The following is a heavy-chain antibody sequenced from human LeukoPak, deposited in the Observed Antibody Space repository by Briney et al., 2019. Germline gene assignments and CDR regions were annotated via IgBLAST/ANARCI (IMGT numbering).Heavy chain of an antibody. V-gene: IGHV3-21*01. CDR2: ISSGSSYI. D-gene: IGHD3-9*01. CDR1: GFTFSSYS. Sequence: GGSLRLSCAASGFTFSSYSMNWVRQAPGKGLEWVSSISSGSSYIYYADSVKGRFTISRDNAKNSLYPQMNSLRAEDTAVYYCARSYYDILTGYKEYYFDYWGQGTLVTVSS. CDR3: ARSYYDILTGYKEYYFDY. J-gene: IGHJ4*02.